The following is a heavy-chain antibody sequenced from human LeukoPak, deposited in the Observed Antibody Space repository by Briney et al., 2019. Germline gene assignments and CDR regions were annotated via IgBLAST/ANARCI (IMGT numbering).Heavy chain of an antibody. J-gene: IGHJ4*02. CDR1: GFTFDDYA. Sequence: PGGSLRLSCAASGFTFDDYAMHWVRQAPGKGLEWVSAISGSGGSTYYADSVKGRFTISRDNSKNTLYLQMNSLRAEDTAVYYCAKLPQAGYDILTGYHLFDYWGQGTLVTVSS. CDR2: ISGSGGST. V-gene: IGHV3-23*01. CDR3: AKLPQAGYDILTGYHLFDY. D-gene: IGHD3-9*01.